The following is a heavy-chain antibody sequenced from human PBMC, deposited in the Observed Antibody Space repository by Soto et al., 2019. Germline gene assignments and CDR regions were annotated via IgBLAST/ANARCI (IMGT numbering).Heavy chain of an antibody. V-gene: IGHV1-2*02. CDR3: ASTLISGGSPDS. CDR1: GYTFTGYY. Sequence: ASVKVSCKASGYTFTGYYMHCVRQAPGQGLEWMGWINPNSGGTNYAQKFQGRATMTRDTSISTAYMELSRLRSDDTAVYYCASTLISGGSPDSWGQGTLVSVSS. J-gene: IGHJ5*01. CDR2: INPNSGGT. D-gene: IGHD2-15*01.